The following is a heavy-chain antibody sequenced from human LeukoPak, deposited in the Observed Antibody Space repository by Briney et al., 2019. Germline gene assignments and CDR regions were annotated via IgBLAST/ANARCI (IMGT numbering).Heavy chain of an antibody. CDR1: GGSISYYY. CDR3: ARAVSAPTSTDYYDH. J-gene: IGHJ4*02. V-gene: IGHV4-4*07. D-gene: IGHD1-1*01. Sequence: SETLSLTCTVSGGSISYYYWNWIRQPAGKGLEWIGRIYTSGRTYYNPSLKSRVSMSVDTSKSHFSLKMTSVTAADTALYFCARAVSAPTSTDYYDHWGQGTLVTVSS. CDR2: IYTSGRT.